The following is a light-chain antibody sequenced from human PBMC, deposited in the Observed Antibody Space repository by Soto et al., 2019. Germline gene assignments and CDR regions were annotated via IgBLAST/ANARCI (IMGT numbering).Light chain of an antibody. V-gene: IGKV3-11*01. J-gene: IGKJ4*01. CDR2: ETS. CDR3: QQRSTWPA. Sequence: EIVLTQSPATLSLSPGERATLSCRASQSVGSSLAWYQQKPGQAPRLLIYETSNRAIGIPARFSGSGSGTDFTLTISSLQPEDFAVYYCQQRSTWPAFGGGTKVDIK. CDR1: QSVGSS.